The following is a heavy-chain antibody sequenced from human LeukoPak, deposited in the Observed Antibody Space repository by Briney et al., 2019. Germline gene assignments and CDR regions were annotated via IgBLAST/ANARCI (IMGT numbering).Heavy chain of an antibody. CDR1: GGSTSSYY. V-gene: IGHV4-59*08. CDR2: IYYSGST. Sequence: PSETLSLTCTVSGGSTSSYYWSWIRQPPGKGLEWIGYIYYSGSTNYNPSLKSRVTISVDTSKNQFSLKLSSVTAADTAVYYCARSPAESSSWSLGDYWGQGTLVTVSS. CDR3: ARSPAESSSWSLGDY. J-gene: IGHJ4*02. D-gene: IGHD6-13*01.